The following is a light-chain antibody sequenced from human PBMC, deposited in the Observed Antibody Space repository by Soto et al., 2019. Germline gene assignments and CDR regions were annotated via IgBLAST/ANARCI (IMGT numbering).Light chain of an antibody. CDR1: SSSIGANR. V-gene: IGLV1-44*01. CDR3: ASWDDSLDVFV. J-gene: IGLJ1*01. Sequence: QSALTQPPSASGTPGQRVTISCSGSSSSIGANRVSWYQQVPRTAPKLLIYGDDRRPSGVPDRFSGSKSGTSASLAISGLQSEDEADYYCASWDDSLDVFVFGTGTKVT. CDR2: GDD.